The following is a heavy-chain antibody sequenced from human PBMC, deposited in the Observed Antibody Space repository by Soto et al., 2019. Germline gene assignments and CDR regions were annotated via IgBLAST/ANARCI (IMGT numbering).Heavy chain of an antibody. J-gene: IGHJ4*02. CDR1: GYTFNAYY. Sequence: QVQLVQSGAEVKKPGASVKVSCEASGYTFNAYYIHWVRQAPGQGLEWMGWINPNSGATDYSQKFRGRVTVTRDTSISTAYVELSRLRSDDTAMYYWSTSVGATPNSGFDYWGQGTLVTVSS. V-gene: IGHV1-2*02. D-gene: IGHD1-26*01. CDR2: INPNSGAT. CDR3: STSVGATPNSGFDY.